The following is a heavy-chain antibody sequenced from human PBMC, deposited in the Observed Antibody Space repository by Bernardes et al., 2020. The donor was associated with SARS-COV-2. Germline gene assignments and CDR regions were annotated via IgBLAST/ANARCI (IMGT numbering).Heavy chain of an antibody. CDR2: ISGSGIVI. D-gene: IGHD3-3*01. Sequence: GGSLRLSCVASGFNFRNYAMGWVRQVPGKGLEWVSGISGSGIVIQYANSVRGRFTVSRDDSKTTMYMEMNNLRAEDTAIYYCAKDSTVGSSMYGVLSFDSWGQGTLSPSP. V-gene: IGHV3-23*01. CDR1: GFNFRNYA. CDR3: AKDSTVGSSMYGVLSFDS. J-gene: IGHJ4*02.